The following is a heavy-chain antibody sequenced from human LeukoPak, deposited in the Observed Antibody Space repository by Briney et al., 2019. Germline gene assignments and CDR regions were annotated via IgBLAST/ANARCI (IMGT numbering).Heavy chain of an antibody. D-gene: IGHD2-2*01. V-gene: IGHV3-23*01. CDR1: GFTFSSYA. J-gene: IGHJ6*04. Sequence: PGGSLRLSCAASGFTFSSYAMSWVRQAPGKGLEWVSAISGSGGSTYYADSVKGRFTISRDNSKNTLYLQMNSLRAEDTAVYYCATLDCSSTSCYGLGRAEYYYYGMDVWGKGTTVTVSS. CDR2: ISGSGGST. CDR3: ATLDCSSTSCYGLGRAEYYYYGMDV.